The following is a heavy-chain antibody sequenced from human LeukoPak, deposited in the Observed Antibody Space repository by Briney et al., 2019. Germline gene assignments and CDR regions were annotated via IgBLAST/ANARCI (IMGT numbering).Heavy chain of an antibody. CDR1: GLTFSSYS. CDR3: ARFGYYGGRGAFDI. D-gene: IGHD3-22*01. CDR2: ISSSSSYI. Sequence: GGSLRLSCAVSGLTFSSYSMKWVRQAPGKGMEWVSSISSSSSYIYYVDSVKGRFTIARDNAKNSLYLQMNSLRAEDTAVYYCARFGYYGGRGAFDIWGQGTMVTVSS. V-gene: IGHV3-21*01. J-gene: IGHJ3*02.